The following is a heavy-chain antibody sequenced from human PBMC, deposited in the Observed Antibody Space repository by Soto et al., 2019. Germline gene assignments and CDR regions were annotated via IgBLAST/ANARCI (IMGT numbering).Heavy chain of an antibody. CDR2: ISESGGST. J-gene: IGHJ4*02. CDR3: AKAPL. CDR1: GSSFSIFA. V-gene: IGHV3-23*01. Sequence: GGSLRLSCAASGSSFSIFAMSWVRQAPAKGLEWISAISESGGSTYYADSVKGRFTISRDNSKNTLYLQMDSLRVEDTAVYYCAKAPLWGQGTLVTVSS.